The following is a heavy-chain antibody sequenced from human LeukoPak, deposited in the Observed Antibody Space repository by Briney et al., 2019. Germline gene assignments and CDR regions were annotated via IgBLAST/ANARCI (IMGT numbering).Heavy chain of an antibody. CDR1: GFTFSSYE. D-gene: IGHD6-6*01. Sequence: GGSLRLSCAASGFTFSSYEMNWVRQAPGKGLEWVSYISSSGSTIYYADSVKGRFTISRDNAKNSLYLQMNSLRAEDTALYYCARYGQLVTSYYYYMDVWGQGTTVTVSS. J-gene: IGHJ6*03. CDR2: ISSSGSTI. V-gene: IGHV3-48*03. CDR3: ARYGQLVTSYYYYMDV.